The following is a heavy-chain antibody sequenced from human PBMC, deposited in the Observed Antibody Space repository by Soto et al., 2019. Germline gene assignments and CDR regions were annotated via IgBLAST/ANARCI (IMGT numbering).Heavy chain of an antibody. Sequence: GASVKVSCKAPGYTFSNDGINWVRQAPGQGLEWMGWISAYNGNTEYAQNFQGRVTMTTDTSTSTAYMELRSLRSDDTAVYSCARGGPTSADYYYGMDVWGLGTTVTVSS. CDR3: ARGGPTSADYYYGMDV. J-gene: IGHJ6*02. V-gene: IGHV1-18*01. CDR1: GYTFSNDG. D-gene: IGHD3-10*01. CDR2: ISAYNGNT.